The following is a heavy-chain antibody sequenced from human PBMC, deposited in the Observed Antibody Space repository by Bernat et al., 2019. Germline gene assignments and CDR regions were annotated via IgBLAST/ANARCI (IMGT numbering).Heavy chain of an antibody. CDR3: ERGSIVNWNYHH. V-gene: IGHV1-18*01. CDR1: GYIFVTYL. CDR2: ISTYQGNT. D-gene: IGHD1-7*01. J-gene: IGHJ4*02. Sequence: QVQLVQSGPEMKKPGASVKVSCKASGYIFVTYLISWVRQAPGQGLEWMGWISTYQGNTRFAQKFQGRVTLTTDSSTSTVYMELRNLRPNDTAVYYCERGSIVNWNYHHWGQGCLFTVS.